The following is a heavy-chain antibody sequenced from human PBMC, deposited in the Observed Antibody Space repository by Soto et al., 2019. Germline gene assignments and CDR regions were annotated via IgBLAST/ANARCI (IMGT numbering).Heavy chain of an antibody. J-gene: IGHJ6*02. CDR2: MYYSGST. CDR1: GGSTMISSYY. V-gene: IGHV4-39*01. CDR3: ARLYVGAVAGHGEPALDYYYYYGMDV. Sequence: PSETLSLTCDVSGGSTMISSYYCAWIRQPPGKGLEWIGSMYYSGSTYYNPSLKSRVTISVDTSKNQFSLKLSSVTAADTAVYYCARLYVGAVAGHGEPALDYYYYYGMDVWGQGTTVTVSS. D-gene: IGHD6-19*01.